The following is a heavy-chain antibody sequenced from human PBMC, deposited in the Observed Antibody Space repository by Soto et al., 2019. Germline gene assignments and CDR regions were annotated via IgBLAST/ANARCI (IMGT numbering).Heavy chain of an antibody. CDR2: IYYSGST. Sequence: QVQLQESGPGLVKPSQTLSLTCTVSGGSISSGDYYWSWIRQPPGKGLEWIGYIYYSGSTYYNPSLKSRVTISVDTSKNQFSLKLSSVTAADTAVYYYARGPGDYRVYYYYYGMDVWGQGTTVTVSS. CDR3: ARGPGDYRVYYYYYGMDV. D-gene: IGHD4-17*01. J-gene: IGHJ6*02. CDR1: GGSISSGDYY. V-gene: IGHV4-30-4*01.